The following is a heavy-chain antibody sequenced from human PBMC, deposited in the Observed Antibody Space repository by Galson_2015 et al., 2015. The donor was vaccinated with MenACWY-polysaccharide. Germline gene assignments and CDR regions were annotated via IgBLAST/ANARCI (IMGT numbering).Heavy chain of an antibody. CDR1: GFTFSSYA. D-gene: IGHD4-23*01. CDR2: ISGNGGST. V-gene: IGHV3-23*01. CDR3: AKEISYGGTSTVFDY. Sequence: SLRLSCAASGFTFSSYAMRWVRQAPGKGLEWVSTISGNGGSTVHADSVKGRFTISRDNSKNTLYLQMNSLRAEDTAVYYCAKEISYGGTSTVFDYWGQGTLVTVSS. J-gene: IGHJ4*02.